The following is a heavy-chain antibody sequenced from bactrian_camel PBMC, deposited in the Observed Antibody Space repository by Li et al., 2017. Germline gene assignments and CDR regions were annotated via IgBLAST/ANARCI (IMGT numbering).Heavy chain of an antibody. V-gene: IGHV3S55*01. J-gene: IGHJ4*01. CDR2: IAPDGSR. CDR3: AADPLERGGFQYLESDDDF. D-gene: IGHD8*01. Sequence: HVQLVESGGGAVQTGGSLRLTCTAVGLTFEGSNQGWYRETPGNEFELVSSIAPDGSRWYADSVQGRFTISQDAATNTVSLQMDSLKPEDTSMYICAADPLERGGFQYLESDDDFWGQGTQVTVS. CDR1: GLTFEGSN.